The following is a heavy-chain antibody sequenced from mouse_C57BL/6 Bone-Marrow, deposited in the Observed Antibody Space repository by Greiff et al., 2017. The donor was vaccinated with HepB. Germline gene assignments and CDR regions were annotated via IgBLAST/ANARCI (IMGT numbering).Heavy chain of an antibody. CDR3: AVIYYDYDGYFDD. CDR1: GFSINSDCY. J-gene: IGHJ1*03. Sequence: EVKLQESGPSLVRPSRTLSLTCTVSGFSINSDCYWIWIRQFPGNKLEYIGYTFYSGITYYNPSLESRTYITRDTSKNQFSLKLSSVTTEDTATYYCAVIYYDYDGYFDDWGTGTTVTVSS. D-gene: IGHD2-4*01. CDR2: TFYSGIT. V-gene: IGHV3-3*01.